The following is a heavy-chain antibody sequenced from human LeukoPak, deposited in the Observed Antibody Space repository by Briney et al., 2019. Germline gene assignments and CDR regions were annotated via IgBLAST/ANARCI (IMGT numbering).Heavy chain of an antibody. J-gene: IGHJ4*02. Sequence: ASVKVSCKASGYTFTSYGISWVRQAPGQGLEWMGWISAYNGNINYAQKLQGRGTMTTDTSTSTAYMEPRSLRSDDTAVYYCARDLRYCSSTSCRIDYWGQGTLVTVSS. CDR2: ISAYNGNI. V-gene: IGHV1-18*01. CDR3: ARDLRYCSSTSCRIDY. CDR1: GYTFTSYG. D-gene: IGHD2-2*01.